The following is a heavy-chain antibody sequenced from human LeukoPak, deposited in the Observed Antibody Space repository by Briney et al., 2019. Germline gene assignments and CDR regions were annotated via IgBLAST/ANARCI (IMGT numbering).Heavy chain of an antibody. CDR1: VGSISSYY. Sequence: PSETLSLTCTVSVGSISSYYWSWIRQPAGKGLEWIGRIYTSGSTNYNPSLKSRVTMSVDTSKNQFSLKLSSVTAADTAVYYCARVAHPGGVSYYGSGYDAFDIWGQGTMVTVSS. D-gene: IGHD3-10*01. CDR2: IYTSGST. V-gene: IGHV4-4*07. J-gene: IGHJ3*02. CDR3: ARVAHPGGVSYYGSGYDAFDI.